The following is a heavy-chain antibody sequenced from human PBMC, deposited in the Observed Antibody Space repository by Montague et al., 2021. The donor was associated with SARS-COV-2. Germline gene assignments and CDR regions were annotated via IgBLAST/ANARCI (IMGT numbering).Heavy chain of an antibody. V-gene: IGHV3-30-3*01. Sequence: SLRLSCAASGFTFSSYAMHWVRQAPGKGLEWVAVISYDGSNKYYADSAKGRFTISRDNSKNTLYLQMNSLRAEDTAVYYCARDRRYYDSSVYPGVAYNWFDPWGQGTLVTVSS. CDR2: ISYDGSNK. CDR1: GFTFSSYA. D-gene: IGHD3-22*01. CDR3: ARDRRYYDSSVYPGVAYNWFDP. J-gene: IGHJ5*02.